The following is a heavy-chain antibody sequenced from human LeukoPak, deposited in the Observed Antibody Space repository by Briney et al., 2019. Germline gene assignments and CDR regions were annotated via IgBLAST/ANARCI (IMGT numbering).Heavy chain of an antibody. CDR2: IIPMFGTA. V-gene: IGHV1-69*13. J-gene: IGHJ4*02. CDR3: ATLRDCSGGTCYSRGDY. Sequence: SVKVSCKASGYTFNRYGISWVRQAPGQGLEWMGGIIPMFGTANYAQKFQARVTITADESTSTAYMELSSLRSEDTAVYYCATLRDCSGGTCYSRGDYWGQGTLVTVSS. D-gene: IGHD2-15*01. CDR1: GYTFNRYG.